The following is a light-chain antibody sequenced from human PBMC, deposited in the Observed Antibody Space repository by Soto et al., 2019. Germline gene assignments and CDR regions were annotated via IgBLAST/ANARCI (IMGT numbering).Light chain of an antibody. J-gene: IGKJ1*01. Sequence: IVMTQSPATLSVSPGEGVTLSCRASQSVSSSYLAWYQQKPGQAPRLLIYGASSRATGIPDRFSGSGSGTDFTLTISRLEPEDFAVYYCQQYGSSRTFGQGTKVDIK. CDR1: QSVSSSY. V-gene: IGKV3-20*01. CDR2: GAS. CDR3: QQYGSSRT.